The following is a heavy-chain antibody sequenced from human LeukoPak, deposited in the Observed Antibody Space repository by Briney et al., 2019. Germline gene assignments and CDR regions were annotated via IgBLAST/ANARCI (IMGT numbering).Heavy chain of an antibody. CDR1: GGSISTYY. V-gene: IGHV4-59*08. J-gene: IGHJ4*02. CDR2: IHYSGST. CDR3: ARRLNTDMVKAHFDY. D-gene: IGHD5-18*01. Sequence: PSETLSLTCTVSGGSISTYYWSWIRQPPGKGLEWIAYIHYSGSTNYSPWLKSRVSISLDTSKNQFSLKLTSVTAADTAVYYCARRLNTDMVKAHFDYWGQGTLVTVSS.